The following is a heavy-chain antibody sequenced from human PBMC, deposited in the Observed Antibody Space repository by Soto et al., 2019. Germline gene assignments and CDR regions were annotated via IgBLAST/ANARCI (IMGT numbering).Heavy chain of an antibody. J-gene: IGHJ4*02. CDR3: TRDGDLYGSGSYPY. Sequence: GGSLRLSCTASGFTFGDYAMSWFRQAPGKGLEWLSFIRSKTYGGATEYAASVKGRITISRDDSKNIAYLQMNSLKTEDTAVYYCTRDGDLYGSGSYPYWGQGTLVTVSS. V-gene: IGHV3-49*03. CDR2: IRSKTYGGAT. D-gene: IGHD3-10*01. CDR1: GFTFGDYA.